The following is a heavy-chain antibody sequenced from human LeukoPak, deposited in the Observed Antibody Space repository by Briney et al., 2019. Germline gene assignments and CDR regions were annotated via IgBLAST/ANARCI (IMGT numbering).Heavy chain of an antibody. D-gene: IGHD3-22*01. Sequence: GGSLRLSCVASGFIVSNNYMNWVRQPPRKGLEWVSIIYSGGGTYYPDSVKGRFTISRDNSKNTLYLQMNSLRADDTAVYYCARGCYYERSGYCAFDYWGPGTLVTVSS. J-gene: IGHJ4*02. CDR1: GFIVSNNY. V-gene: IGHV3-53*01. CDR2: IYSGGGT. CDR3: ARGCYYERSGYCAFDY.